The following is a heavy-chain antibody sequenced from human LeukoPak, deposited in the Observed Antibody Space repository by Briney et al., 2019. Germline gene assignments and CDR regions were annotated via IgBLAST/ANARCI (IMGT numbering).Heavy chain of an antibody. CDR1: GFTFSSYS. J-gene: IGHJ4*02. Sequence: SGGSLRLSCAASGFTFSSYSMNWVRQAPGKGLEWVSYIRSGGSPIYYADSVKGRFTISRDNAKNSLYLQMNRLRAEDTAVYYCASNYRSGYYFPFDYWGQGTLVTVSS. V-gene: IGHV3-48*01. D-gene: IGHD3-22*01. CDR2: IRSGGSPI. CDR3: ASNYRSGYYFPFDY.